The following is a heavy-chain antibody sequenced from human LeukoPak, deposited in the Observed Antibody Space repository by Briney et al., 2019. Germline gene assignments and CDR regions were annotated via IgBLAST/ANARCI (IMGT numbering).Heavy chain of an antibody. Sequence: RGSLRLSCAASGFTFSSYAMSWVRQAPGKGLEWVSAISGSGGSTYYADSVKGRFTISRDNSKNTLYLQMNSLRAEDTAVYYCAKDRHYYDSSGYYYWNFDLWGRGTLVTASS. D-gene: IGHD3-22*01. V-gene: IGHV3-23*01. J-gene: IGHJ2*01. CDR1: GFTFSSYA. CDR2: ISGSGGST. CDR3: AKDRHYYDSSGYYYWNFDL.